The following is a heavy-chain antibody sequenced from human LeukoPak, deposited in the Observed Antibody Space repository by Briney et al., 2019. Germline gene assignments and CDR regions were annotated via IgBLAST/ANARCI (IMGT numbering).Heavy chain of an antibody. CDR1: GGTFSSYA. Sequence: ASVKVSCKASGGTFSSYAISWVRQAPGQGLEWMGRIIPILGIANYAQKFQGRVTITADKSTSTAYMELSSLRSEDTAVYYCARGLNYGSGAGYWGQGTLVTVSS. V-gene: IGHV1-69*04. CDR2: IIPILGIA. D-gene: IGHD3-10*01. J-gene: IGHJ4*02. CDR3: ARGLNYGSGAGY.